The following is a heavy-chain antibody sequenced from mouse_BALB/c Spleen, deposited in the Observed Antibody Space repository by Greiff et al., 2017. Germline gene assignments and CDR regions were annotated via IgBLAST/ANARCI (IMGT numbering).Heavy chain of an antibody. CDR2: ISSGGST. Sequence: EVKLVESGGGLVKPGGSLKLSCAASGFTFSSYAMSWVRQTPEKRLEWVASISSGGSTYYPDSVKGRFTISRDNARNILYLQMSSLRSEDTAMYYCAREGNYGYFYAMDYWGQGTSVTVSS. J-gene: IGHJ4*01. D-gene: IGHD2-2*01. CDR3: AREGNYGYFYAMDY. CDR1: GFTFSSYA. V-gene: IGHV5-6-5*01.